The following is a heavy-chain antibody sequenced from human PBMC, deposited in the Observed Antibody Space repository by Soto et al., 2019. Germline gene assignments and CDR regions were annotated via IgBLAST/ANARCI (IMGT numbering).Heavy chain of an antibody. V-gene: IGHV6-1*01. J-gene: IGHJ4*02. Sequence: QVELQQSGPGLVQPSQTLSLTCAVSGDSVSNNRDAWNWIRQSPSRGLEWLGRTYYRSGWFYHYAESLEARISIIVDTSKNHFSLQLLSATPEDPPVYSCARAPPHRASILDYWGQGSLVTVSS. CDR2: TYYRSGWFY. CDR3: ARAPPHRASILDY. CDR1: GDSVSNNRDA. D-gene: IGHD2-2*01.